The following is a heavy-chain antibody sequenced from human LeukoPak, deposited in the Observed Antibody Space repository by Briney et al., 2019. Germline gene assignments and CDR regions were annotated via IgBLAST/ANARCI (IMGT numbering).Heavy chain of an antibody. CDR3: AKGLLMTTVTTGFDY. D-gene: IGHD4-11*01. Sequence: PGRSLRLSCAASGFTFDDYAMHWVRQAPGKGLEWVSGISWNSGSIGYADSEKGRFTISRDNAKNSLYLQMNSLRAEDTALYYCAKGLLMTTVTTGFDYWGQGTLVTVSS. CDR1: GFTFDDYA. J-gene: IGHJ4*02. CDR2: ISWNSGSI. V-gene: IGHV3-9*01.